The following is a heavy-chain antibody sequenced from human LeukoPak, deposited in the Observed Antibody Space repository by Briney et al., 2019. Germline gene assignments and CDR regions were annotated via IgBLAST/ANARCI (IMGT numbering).Heavy chain of an antibody. CDR1: GYTFTGYY. V-gene: IGHV1-18*04. Sequence: GASVKVSCKASGYTFTGYYMHWVRQAPGQGLEWMGWISAYNGNTNYAQKLQGRVTMTTDTSTSTAYMELRSLRSDDTAVYYCARGYSSGSFDYWGQGTLVTVSS. CDR2: ISAYNGNT. CDR3: ARGYSSGSFDY. J-gene: IGHJ4*02. D-gene: IGHD6-19*01.